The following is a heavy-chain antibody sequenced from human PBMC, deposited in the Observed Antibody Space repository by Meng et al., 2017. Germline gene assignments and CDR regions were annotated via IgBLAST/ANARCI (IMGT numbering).Heavy chain of an antibody. D-gene: IGHD4-23*01. J-gene: IGHJ4*02. CDR1: GGNFSSYA. CDR3: ARFTTVDSFDY. Sequence: SVKVSCKASGGNFSSYAISWVRQAPGQGLEWMGGIIPIFGTAHYAQKFQGRVTITAEEFKSTAYMELSSLRSEDKAVYYCARFTTVDSFDYWGQGTLVTVSS. V-gene: IGHV1-69*13. CDR2: IIPIFGTA.